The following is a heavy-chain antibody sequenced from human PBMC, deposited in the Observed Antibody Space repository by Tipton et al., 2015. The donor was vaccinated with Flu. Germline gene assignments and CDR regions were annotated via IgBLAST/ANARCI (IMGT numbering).Heavy chain of an antibody. CDR1: SGSIRSTNYF. V-gene: IGHV4-39*07. Sequence: PGLVKPSETLSLTCTVSSGSIRSTNYFCAWIRQPPGKRLELIGSIYPSGTTYYNPSLKSRVAISVDTSKNQFSLKLNSVTAADTAVYYCARVTTEDSLGYHYYYMDVWGKGTTVTVSS. CDR3: ARVTTEDSLGYHYYYMDV. CDR2: IYPSGTT. D-gene: IGHD3-22*01. J-gene: IGHJ6*03.